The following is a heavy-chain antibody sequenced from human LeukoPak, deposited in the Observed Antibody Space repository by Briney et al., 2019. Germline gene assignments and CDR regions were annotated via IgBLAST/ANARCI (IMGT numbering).Heavy chain of an antibody. J-gene: IGHJ4*02. V-gene: IGHV3-23*01. CDR2: ISGGVENR. D-gene: IGHD3-10*01. CDR1: GFTFSSYA. Sequence: GGSLRLSCAASGFTFSSYAMHWVRQAPGKGLEWVSSISGGVENRYYADSVKGRFIISRDDSKNTFYLQMNSLRAEDTAVYHCAKVHDSGTYATLDYWGQGTQVTVSS. CDR3: AKVHDSGTYATLDY.